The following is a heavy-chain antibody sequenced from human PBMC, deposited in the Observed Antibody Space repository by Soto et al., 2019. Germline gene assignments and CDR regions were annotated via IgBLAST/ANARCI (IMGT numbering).Heavy chain of an antibody. D-gene: IGHD3-10*02. CDR3: TIVRVADSALDH. CDR1: GFIFSNNG. Sequence: GGSLRLSCVGSGFIFSNNGMHWVRQTPGKGLEWVAFRSHDGSDTFCADSVKGRFTISSDNSKNTLFLHMSNLIAEDMAMYSCTIVRVADSALDHWGQGTLVNICS. CDR2: RSHDGSDT. J-gene: IGHJ4*02. V-gene: IGHV3-30*02.